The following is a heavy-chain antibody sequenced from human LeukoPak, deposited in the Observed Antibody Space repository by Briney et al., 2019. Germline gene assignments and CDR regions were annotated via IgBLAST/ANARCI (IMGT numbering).Heavy chain of an antibody. J-gene: IGHJ6*03. CDR2: FDPEDGET. Sequence: ASVKVSCKVSGYTLTELSMHWVRQAPGEGLEWMGGFDPEDGETIYAQKFQGRVTMTEDTSTDTAYMELRSLRSDDTAVYYCARGNIAALYYMDVWGKGTTVTVSS. CDR1: GYTLTELS. CDR3: ARGNIAALYYMDV. V-gene: IGHV1-24*01. D-gene: IGHD6-13*01.